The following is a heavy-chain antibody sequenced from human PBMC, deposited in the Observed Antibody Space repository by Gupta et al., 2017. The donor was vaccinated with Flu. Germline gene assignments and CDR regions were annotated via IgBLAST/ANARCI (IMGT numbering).Heavy chain of an antibody. D-gene: IGHD5-18*01. Sequence: HWVRQAPGQGLEWMGRIIPNSGGTNYAQKFQGRVTMTRDTSISTAYMELSRLRSDDTAVYYCARAFSYGDDYWGQGTLVTVSS. CDR3: ARAFSYGDDY. CDR2: IIPNSGGT. V-gene: IGHV1-2*06. J-gene: IGHJ4*02.